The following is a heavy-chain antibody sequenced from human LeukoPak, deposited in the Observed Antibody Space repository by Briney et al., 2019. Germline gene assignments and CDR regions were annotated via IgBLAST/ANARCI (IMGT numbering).Heavy chain of an antibody. CDR2: ISGSGGST. Sequence: GGSLRLSCAASGFTFSSYAMSWVRQAPGKGLEWVSAISGSGGSTYYADSVKGRFTISRDNSKNTLYLQMNSLRAEDTAVYYWAKDYYDSSGYYKESCMDVWGQGTTVTVSS. D-gene: IGHD3-22*01. CDR3: AKDYYDSSGYYKESCMDV. J-gene: IGHJ6*02. V-gene: IGHV3-23*01. CDR1: GFTFSSYA.